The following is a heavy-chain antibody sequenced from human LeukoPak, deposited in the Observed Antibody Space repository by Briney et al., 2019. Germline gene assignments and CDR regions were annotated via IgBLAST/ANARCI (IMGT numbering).Heavy chain of an antibody. J-gene: IGHJ4*02. CDR2: INHSGST. V-gene: IGHV4-34*01. CDR3: ARGHETYYYDSSGYYLFDY. Sequence: SETLSLTCAVYGGSFSGYYWSWIRQPPGKGLEWIGEINHSGSTNYNPSLKSRVTISVDTSKSQFSLKLSSVTAADTAVYYCARGHETYYYDSSGYYLFDYWGQGTLVTVSS. D-gene: IGHD3-22*01. CDR1: GGSFSGYY.